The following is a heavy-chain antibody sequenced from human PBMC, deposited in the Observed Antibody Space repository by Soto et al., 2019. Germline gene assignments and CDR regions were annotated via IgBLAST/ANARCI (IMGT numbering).Heavy chain of an antibody. Sequence: SETLSLTCAVSGGSISSGGYSWSWIRQPPGKGLEWIGYIYHSGSTYYNPSLKSRVTISVDRSKNQFSLKLSSVTAADTAVYYCARSQTTVTSYDHWGQGTLVTVS. D-gene: IGHD4-17*01. J-gene: IGHJ4*02. CDR1: GGSISSGGYS. CDR3: ARSQTTVTSYDH. V-gene: IGHV4-30-2*01. CDR2: IYHSGST.